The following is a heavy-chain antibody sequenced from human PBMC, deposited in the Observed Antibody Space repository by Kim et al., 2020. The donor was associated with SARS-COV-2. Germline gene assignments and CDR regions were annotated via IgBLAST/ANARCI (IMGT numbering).Heavy chain of an antibody. CDR2: ISYDGSNK. J-gene: IGHJ6*02. CDR3: ARCLAAAGTWSDTVYYYYYGVDPPYYYGMDV. Sequence: GGSLRLSCAASGFTFSSYAMHWVRQAPGKGLEWVAVISYDGSNKYYADSVKGRFTISRDNSKNTLYLQMNSLRAEDTAVYYCARCLAAAGTWSDTVYYYYYGVDPPYYYGMDVWGQGTTVTVSS. D-gene: IGHD6-13*01. CDR1: GFTFSSYA. V-gene: IGHV3-30*04.